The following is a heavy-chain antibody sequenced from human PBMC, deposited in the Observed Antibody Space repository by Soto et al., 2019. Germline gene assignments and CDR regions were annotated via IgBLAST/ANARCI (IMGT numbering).Heavy chain of an antibody. J-gene: IGHJ6*02. CDR2: IIPIFGTA. Sequence: ASVKVSCKASGGTFSSYAISWVRQAPGQGLEWMGGIIPIFGTANYAQKFQGRVTITADESTSTAYMELSSLRSEDTAVYYCARERPSASSSGLWGNYYYYYGMDVWGQGSTVTVAS. CDR3: ARERPSASSSGLWGNYYYYYGMDV. V-gene: IGHV1-69*13. D-gene: IGHD6-13*01. CDR1: GGTFSSYA.